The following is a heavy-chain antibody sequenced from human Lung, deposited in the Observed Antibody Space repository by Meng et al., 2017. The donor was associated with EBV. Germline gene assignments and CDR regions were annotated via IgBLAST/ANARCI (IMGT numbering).Heavy chain of an antibody. CDR2: INHSGST. CDR1: GGSFSGYY. CDR3: ARGGWSSSWGN. V-gene: IGHV4-34*01. D-gene: IGHD6-13*01. J-gene: IGHJ4*02. Sequence: VQLQQLGAGLVKPSQTLSLTCAVYGGSFSGYYWSWIRQPPGKWLEWIGEINHSGSTNYNPSLKSRVTISVDTSKNQFSLKLSSVTAADTAVYYCARGGWSSSWGNWGQGTLVTVSS.